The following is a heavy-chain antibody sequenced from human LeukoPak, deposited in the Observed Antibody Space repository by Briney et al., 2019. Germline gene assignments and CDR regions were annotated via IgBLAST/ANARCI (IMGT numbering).Heavy chain of an antibody. CDR1: GFTFSSYE. CDR3: LTHRREPTKVRWFDS. CDR2: ISSSGSTT. V-gene: IGHV3-48*03. J-gene: IGHJ5*01. D-gene: IGHD1-26*01. Sequence: GGSLRLSCAASGFTFSSYEMNWVRQAPGKGLEWVSYISSSGSTTYYADSMKGRFTISRDNAKNSLYLQMNSLRAEDTAVYYCLTHRREPTKVRWFDSWGQGTLVTVSS.